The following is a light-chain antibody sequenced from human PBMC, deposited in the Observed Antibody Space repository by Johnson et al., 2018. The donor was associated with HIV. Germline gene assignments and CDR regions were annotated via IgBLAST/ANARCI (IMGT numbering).Light chain of an antibody. V-gene: IGLV1-51*02. CDR2: ENN. Sequence: QSVLTQPPSVSAAPGQKVTISCSGSSSNIGDNYVSWYQQLPGTAPKLLIYENNKRPSGIPDRFSGSKSGTSATLGITGLQTGDEADYYCGTYDTSLGGGVFGSGTKVTVI. CDR3: GTYDTSLGGGV. J-gene: IGLJ1*01. CDR1: SSNIGDNY.